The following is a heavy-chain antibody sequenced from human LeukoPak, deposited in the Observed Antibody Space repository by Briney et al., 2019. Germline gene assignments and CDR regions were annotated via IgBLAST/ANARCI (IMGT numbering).Heavy chain of an antibody. J-gene: IGHJ3*02. D-gene: IGHD1-26*01. V-gene: IGHV4-59*01. CDR3: ATIVRGGASFAI. CDR2: MSYSGHS. Sequence: SETLSLTCTVSGGSISSNYCSWIRQSPGKGLEWIAYMSYSGHSNSNPSLRSRVTTSVDTSKNQFSLRLNTVTAADTAVYYCATIVRGGASFAIWGRGTMVTVSS. CDR1: GGSISSNY.